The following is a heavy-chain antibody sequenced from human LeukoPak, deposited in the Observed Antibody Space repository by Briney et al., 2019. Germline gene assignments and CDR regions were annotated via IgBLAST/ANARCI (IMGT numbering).Heavy chain of an antibody. V-gene: IGHV1-18*01. CDR1: GYTFTSYG. D-gene: IGHD2-2*01. CDR2: ISAYNGNT. Sequence: ASVKVSCKASGYTFTSYGISWVRQAPGQGLEWMGWISAYNGNTNYAQKLQGRVTMTTDTSTSTAYMELRSLRSDDTAVYYCARSGEDGCSSTSCYVYLGDYWGQGTLVTVSS. CDR3: ARSGEDGCSSTSCYVYLGDY. J-gene: IGHJ4*02.